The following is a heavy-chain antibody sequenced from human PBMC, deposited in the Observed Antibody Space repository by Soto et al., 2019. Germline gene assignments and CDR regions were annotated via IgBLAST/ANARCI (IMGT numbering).Heavy chain of an antibody. CDR1: GFTFSSYG. CDR3: AKDFYVMPHWFDP. V-gene: IGHV3-30*18. CDR2: ISRDGSNK. J-gene: IGHJ5*02. D-gene: IGHD3-10*02. Sequence: QVQLVESGGGVVQPGRSLRLSCAASGFTFSSYGMHWVRQAPGKGLEWVAVISRDGSNKQYAESVQGRFTISRDNSKNTLYLQMNSLRAEDTAVYYCAKDFYVMPHWFDPWGQGTLVTVSS.